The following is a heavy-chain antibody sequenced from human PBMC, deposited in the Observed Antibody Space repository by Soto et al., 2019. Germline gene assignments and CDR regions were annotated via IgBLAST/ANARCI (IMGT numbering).Heavy chain of an antibody. J-gene: IGHJ6*02. V-gene: IGHV3-21*03. Sequence: EVQLVESGGGLVKPGGSLRLSCAASGFTFSSYSMNWVRQAPGKGLEWVSSISGGSSFIYYADSVKGRFTISRDNAKNSVYLQMNRLRADDTAVYYCATGKGMDFWGQGPTVTVSS. CDR2: ISGGSSFI. CDR1: GFTFSSYS. CDR3: ATGKGMDF.